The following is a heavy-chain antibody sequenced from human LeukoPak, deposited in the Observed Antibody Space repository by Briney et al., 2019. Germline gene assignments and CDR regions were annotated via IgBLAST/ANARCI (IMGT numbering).Heavy chain of an antibody. D-gene: IGHD3-16*02. Sequence: GGSLRLSCAASGFTLGSNWMCWVRQAPRKGLEWVADINQDGSDKHYVDSVKGRFTISRDNAESSLYLQVNSLRAEDTAVYYCVRDPRSFHFWGQGTLVSVSS. CDR2: INQDGSDK. CDR3: VRDPRSFHF. V-gene: IGHV3-7*01. CDR1: GFTLGSNW. J-gene: IGHJ1*01.